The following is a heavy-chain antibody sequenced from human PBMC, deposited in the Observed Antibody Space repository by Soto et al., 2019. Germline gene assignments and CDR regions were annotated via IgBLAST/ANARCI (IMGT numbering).Heavy chain of an antibody. CDR1: GGTFSSYT. CDR2: IIPILGIA. CDR3: AREYYDSSGYGNWFDP. D-gene: IGHD3-22*01. J-gene: IGHJ5*02. V-gene: IGHV1-69*04. Sequence: SVKVSCKASGGTFSSYTISWVRQAPGQGLEWMGRIIPILGIANYAQKFQGRVTITADKSTSTAYMELSSLRSEDTAVYYCAREYYDSSGYGNWFDPWGQGTLVTVSS.